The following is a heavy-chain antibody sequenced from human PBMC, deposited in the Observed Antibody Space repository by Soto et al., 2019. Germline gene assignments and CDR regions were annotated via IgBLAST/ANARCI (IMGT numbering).Heavy chain of an antibody. D-gene: IGHD2-2*01. Sequence: GGSLRLSCAASGFTFSSYGMHWVRQAPGKGLEWVAVISYDGSNKYYADSVKGRFTISRDNSKNTLYLQMNSLRAEDTAVYYCAKDLSTGCLQYWGQGTLVTVSS. CDR1: GFTFSSYG. CDR2: ISYDGSNK. J-gene: IGHJ4*02. CDR3: AKDLSTGCLQY. V-gene: IGHV3-30*18.